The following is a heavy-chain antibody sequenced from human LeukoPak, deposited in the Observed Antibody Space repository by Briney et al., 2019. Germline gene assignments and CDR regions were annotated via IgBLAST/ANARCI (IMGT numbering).Heavy chain of an antibody. Sequence: SETLSLTCAVYGGSFSGYYWSWIRQPPGKGLEWIGEINHSGSTNYNPSLKSRVTISVDTSENQFSLKLSSVTAADTAVYYCARVGTELRWGQGTLVTVSS. J-gene: IGHJ4*02. V-gene: IGHV4-34*01. CDR1: GGSFSGYY. CDR2: INHSGST. D-gene: IGHD1-7*01. CDR3: ARVGTELR.